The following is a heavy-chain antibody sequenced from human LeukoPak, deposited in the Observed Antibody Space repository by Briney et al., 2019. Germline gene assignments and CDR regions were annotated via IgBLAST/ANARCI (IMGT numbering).Heavy chain of an antibody. V-gene: IGHV4-34*01. CDR2: INHSGST. D-gene: IGHD1-7*01. CDR3: ARGTNYVKAFDI. Sequence: PGGSLRLSCAASGLTFSNAWMSWIRQPPGKGLEWIGEINHSGSTNYNPSLKSRVTISVDTSKNQFSLKLSSVTAADTAVYYCARGTNYVKAFDIWGQGTMVTVSS. CDR1: GLTFSNAW. J-gene: IGHJ3*02.